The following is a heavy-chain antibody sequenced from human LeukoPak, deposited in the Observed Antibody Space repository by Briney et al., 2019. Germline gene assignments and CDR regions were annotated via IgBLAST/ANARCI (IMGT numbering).Heavy chain of an antibody. CDR1: GGSISSYY. V-gene: IGHV4-4*07. J-gene: IGHJ6*02. CDR2: IYTSGST. D-gene: IGHD3-10*01. CDR3: ARDETITDGSGRVYYYYGMDV. Sequence: SETLSLTCTVSGGSISSYYWSWIRQPAGKGLEWIGRIYTSGSTNYNPSLKSRVTMSVDTSKNQFSLKLSSVTAADTAVYYCARDETITDGSGRVYYYYGMDVWGQGTTVTVSS.